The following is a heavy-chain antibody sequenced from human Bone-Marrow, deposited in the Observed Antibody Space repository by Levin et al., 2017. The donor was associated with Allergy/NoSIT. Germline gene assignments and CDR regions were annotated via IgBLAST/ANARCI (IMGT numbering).Heavy chain of an antibody. CDR2: VYPGDSDT. CDR1: GYSFTNYW. V-gene: IGHV5-51*01. Sequence: RGESLKISCKASGYSFTNYWIGWVRQMPGKGLEWMGIVYPGDSDTRYGPSFQGQVTISADKSITTAYLQWSSLQASDAAMYYCARHLGGGTLSSPFDVWGQGTTVTVSS. J-gene: IGHJ3*01. D-gene: IGHD1-1*01. CDR3: ARHLGGGTLSSPFDV.